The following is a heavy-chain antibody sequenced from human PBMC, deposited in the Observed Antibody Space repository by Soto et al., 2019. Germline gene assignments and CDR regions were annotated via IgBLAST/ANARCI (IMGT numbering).Heavy chain of an antibody. CDR3: ARALTGDPGFDY. CDR2: IIPILGIA. CDR1: GGTFSSYT. D-gene: IGHD7-27*01. J-gene: IGHJ4*02. Sequence: QVQLVQSGAEVKKPGSSVKVSCKASGGTFSSYTISWVRQAPGQGLEWMGWIIPILGIANYAQKFQGRVTISADKSASTAYMELSSLRSEDTAVYYCARALTGDPGFDYWGQGTLVTVCS. V-gene: IGHV1-69*02.